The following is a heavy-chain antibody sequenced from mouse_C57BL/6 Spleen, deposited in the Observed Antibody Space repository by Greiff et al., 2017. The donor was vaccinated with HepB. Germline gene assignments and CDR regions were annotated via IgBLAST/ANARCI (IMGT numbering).Heavy chain of an antibody. CDR1: GFTFSDYG. CDR3: ARPYYYGSSLPFAY. J-gene: IGHJ3*01. V-gene: IGHV5-15*01. Sequence: EVNVVESGGGLVQPGGSLKLSCAASGFTFSDYGMAWVRQAPRKGPEWVAFISNLAYSIYYADTVTGRFTISRENAKNTLYLEMSSLRSEDTAMYYCARPYYYGSSLPFAYWGQGTLVTVSA. D-gene: IGHD1-1*01. CDR2: ISNLAYSI.